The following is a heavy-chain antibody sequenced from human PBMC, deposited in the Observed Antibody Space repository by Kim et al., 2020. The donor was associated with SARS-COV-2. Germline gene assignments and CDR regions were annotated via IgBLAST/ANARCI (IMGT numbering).Heavy chain of an antibody. Sequence: YHPSLQSPVPLYVDTSKNQFSRKLSSVTAADTAVYYCARGSGYGGSGFDYWGQGTLVTVSS. CDR3: ARGSGYGGSGFDY. V-gene: IGHV4-30-2*04. D-gene: IGHD5-12*01. J-gene: IGHJ4*02.